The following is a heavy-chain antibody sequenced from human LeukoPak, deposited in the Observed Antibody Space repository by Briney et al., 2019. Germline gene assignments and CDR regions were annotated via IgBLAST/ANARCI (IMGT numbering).Heavy chain of an antibody. Sequence: GGSLRLSCAASGFTVSSNYMSWVRQAPGKGLGWVSLIYSGGNTYYADSVKGRFTISRDNAKNSLYLQMNSLRAEDTAVYYCAREGPFSFDYWGQGTLVTVSS. CDR2: IYSGGNT. CDR3: AREGPFSFDY. CDR1: GFTVSSNY. V-gene: IGHV3-53*01. J-gene: IGHJ4*02.